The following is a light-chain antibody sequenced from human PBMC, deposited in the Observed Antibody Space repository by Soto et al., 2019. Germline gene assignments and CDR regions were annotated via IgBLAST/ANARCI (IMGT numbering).Light chain of an antibody. CDR1: QSVSSN. V-gene: IGKV3-15*01. Sequence: EIVMTQSPATLSVSPGERATLSCRASQSVSSNLAWYQQKPGQAPRLLIYGASTRATGIPARFSGSGSGTEFTLIISSLQSEDFAVYYCQQCNNWPRTFGQGTKVDI. CDR2: GAS. J-gene: IGKJ1*01. CDR3: QQCNNWPRT.